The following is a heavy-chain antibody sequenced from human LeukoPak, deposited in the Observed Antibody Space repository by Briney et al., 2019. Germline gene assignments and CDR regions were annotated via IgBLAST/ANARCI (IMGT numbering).Heavy chain of an antibody. CDR3: ATSYDAKVAPFDL. V-gene: IGHV4-4*09. CDR2: IHMTGRT. D-gene: IGHD2-8*01. J-gene: IGHJ4*02. Sequence: SETLSLTCTESGVSFSSFRWRWLRKSPVKGLQRIENIHMTGRTDYNPSLKSRVAISLETSKSQFSLLVTSVSAADTAIYFCATSYDAKVAPFDLLGQGILVTVSS. CDR1: GVSFSSFR.